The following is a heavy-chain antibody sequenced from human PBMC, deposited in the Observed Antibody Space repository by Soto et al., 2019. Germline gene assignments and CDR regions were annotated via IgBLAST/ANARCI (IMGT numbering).Heavy chain of an antibody. CDR2: IKQDGTEK. CDR1: GFTFSRYW. D-gene: IGHD5-18*01. J-gene: IGHJ3*02. V-gene: IGHV3-7*01. CDR3: ARGDTPMITGMDSFDI. Sequence: GGSLRLSCAASGFTFSRYWMNWVRQAPGKGLEWVANIKQDGTEKNYVDSVKGRFTISRDNARNSLYLQMDSLRAEDTAVYYCARGDTPMITGMDSFDIWGQGTMVTVSS.